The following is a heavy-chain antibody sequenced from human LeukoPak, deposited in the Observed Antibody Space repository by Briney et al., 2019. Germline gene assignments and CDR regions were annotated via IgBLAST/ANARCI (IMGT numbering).Heavy chain of an antibody. CDR1: GFTFNTYV. Sequence: RSGGSLRLSCAASGFTFNTYVMSWVRQAPGKGLEWVSTISGSGGSTYYADSVKGRFTISRDNSKNTLYLQMNSLRAEDTAVYYCAKSPFIYSHPPRDWGQGTLVTVSS. V-gene: IGHV3-23*01. CDR2: ISGSGGST. D-gene: IGHD2-21*01. CDR3: AKSPFIYSHPPRD. J-gene: IGHJ4*02.